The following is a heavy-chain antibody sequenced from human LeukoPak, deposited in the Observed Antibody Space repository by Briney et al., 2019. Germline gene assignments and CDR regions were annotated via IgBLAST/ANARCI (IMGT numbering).Heavy chain of an antibody. V-gene: IGHV3-30*18. CDR3: AKGVRGVIAYYLDY. D-gene: IGHD3-10*01. Sequence: GRFLRLSCAASGFSFSSYVMHWVRQAPGKGLEWVAVISSDGSDKYYADSGKGRFTISRDNSKNQLYLQMNSLRPEDTAVYYCAKGVRGVIAYYLDYWGQGTLVTVSS. CDR1: GFSFSSYV. J-gene: IGHJ4*02. CDR2: ISSDGSDK.